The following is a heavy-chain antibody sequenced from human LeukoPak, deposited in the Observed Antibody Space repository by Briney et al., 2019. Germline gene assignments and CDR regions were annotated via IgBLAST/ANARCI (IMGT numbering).Heavy chain of an antibody. CDR2: IYYTGST. J-gene: IGHJ4*02. Sequence: MASETLSLTCTVSGGSISSFYWSWIRQPPGKGLEWIGYIYYTGSTNYNPSLKSRVTMSVDTSKNQFSLNLGSVTAADTAVYYCARGVVITFGGAADYWGQGTLVTVSS. D-gene: IGHD3-16*01. CDR1: GGSISSFY. CDR3: ARGVVITFGGAADY. V-gene: IGHV4-59*01.